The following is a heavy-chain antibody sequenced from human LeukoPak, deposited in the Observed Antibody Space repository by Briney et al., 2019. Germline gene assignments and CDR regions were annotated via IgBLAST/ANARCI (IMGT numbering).Heavy chain of an antibody. J-gene: IGHJ4*02. D-gene: IGHD3-22*01. Sequence: SETLSLTCTVSGYSISSGYYWGWIRQPPGKGLEWIGSIYHSGSTYYNPSLKSRVTISVDTSKNQFSLKLSSVTAADTAVYYCARVSDYYDSSGPVTYWGQGTLVTVSS. CDR1: GYSISSGYY. V-gene: IGHV4-38-2*02. CDR2: IYHSGST. CDR3: ARVSDYYDSSGPVTY.